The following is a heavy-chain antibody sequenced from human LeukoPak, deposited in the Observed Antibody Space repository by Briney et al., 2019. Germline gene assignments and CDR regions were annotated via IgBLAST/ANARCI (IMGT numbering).Heavy chain of an antibody. J-gene: IGHJ4*02. CDR2: IYYSGST. CDR3: ARHLGVVVAATMAFDY. Sequence: SETLSLTCTVSGGSISSYYWSWIRQPPGKGLEWIGYIYYSGSTNYNPSLKSRVTISVDTSKNQFSLKLSSVTAADTAVYYCARHLGVVVAATMAFDYWGQGTLVTVSS. V-gene: IGHV4-59*08. D-gene: IGHD2-15*01. CDR1: GGSISSYY.